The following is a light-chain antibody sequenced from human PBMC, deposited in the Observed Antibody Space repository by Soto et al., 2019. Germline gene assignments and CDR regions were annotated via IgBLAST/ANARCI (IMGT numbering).Light chain of an antibody. CDR2: GAS. CDR1: ESVSSTY. CDR3: PQYGTSPPDT. Sequence: EIVLTQSPGTLSLSPGDRATLSCRASESVSSTYLAWYQQKLGQAPRLLIYGASSRASGIPDRFSGSGSGTDFTLTISRLEPEDFAVYYCPQYGTSPPDTFGGGTKLDIK. J-gene: IGKJ4*01. V-gene: IGKV3-20*01.